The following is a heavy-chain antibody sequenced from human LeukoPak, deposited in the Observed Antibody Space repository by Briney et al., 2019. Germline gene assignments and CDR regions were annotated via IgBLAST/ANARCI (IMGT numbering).Heavy chain of an antibody. CDR2: ISYDGSNK. J-gene: IGHJ4*02. D-gene: IGHD2-21*01. V-gene: IGHV3-30*04. CDR1: GFTFSSYA. CDR3: ERVYVVNHFDY. Sequence: GGSLRLSCAASGFTFSSYAMHWVRQAPGKGLEWVAVISYDGSNKYYADSVKGRFTISRDNSKNTLYLQMNSLRAEDTAVYYCERVYVVNHFDYWGQGTLVTVSS.